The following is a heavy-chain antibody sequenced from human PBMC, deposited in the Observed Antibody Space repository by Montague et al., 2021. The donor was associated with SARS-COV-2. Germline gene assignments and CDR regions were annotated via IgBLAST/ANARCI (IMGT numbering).Heavy chain of an antibody. V-gene: IGHV4-4*07. J-gene: IGHJ5*02. D-gene: IGHD1-26*01. CDR3: ALPLGGARFDP. CDR1: GESISGFY. CDR2: IYASGGT. Sequence: SETLSLTCTVSGESISGFYWNWIRQPAGKGLEWIGRIYASGGTNSNPSLKSRVTMSVDTSKNEFSLKLSSVTAADTAMYYCALPLGGARFDPWGQGILVTVSS.